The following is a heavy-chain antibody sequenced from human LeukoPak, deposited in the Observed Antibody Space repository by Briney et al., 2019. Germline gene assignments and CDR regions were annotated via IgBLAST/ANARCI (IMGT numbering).Heavy chain of an antibody. V-gene: IGHV1-18*01. CDR2: ISAYNGNT. Sequence: ASVKVSCNASGYTFTSYGISWVRQAPGQGLEWMGWISAYNGNTNYAQKLQGIVTMTTDTSTSTAYMELRSLRSDDTAVYYCARGSALRFGELLSPNFDYWGQGTLVTVSS. CDR1: GYTFTSYG. D-gene: IGHD3-10*01. J-gene: IGHJ4*02. CDR3: ARGSALRFGELLSPNFDY.